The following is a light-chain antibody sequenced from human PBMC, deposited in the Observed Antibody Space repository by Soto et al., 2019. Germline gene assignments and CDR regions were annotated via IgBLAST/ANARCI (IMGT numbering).Light chain of an antibody. J-gene: IGLJ1*01. Sequence: QSALTQPPSASGSPGQSVTISCTGTSSDVGGYNYVSWYQQHPGQAPKLMIYEVSKRPSRVPDRFSGSKSGNTASLTVSGLQAEDEADYYCSSYGGSNNYVFGTGTKVTVL. CDR1: SSDVGGYNY. V-gene: IGLV2-8*01. CDR2: EVS. CDR3: SSYGGSNNYV.